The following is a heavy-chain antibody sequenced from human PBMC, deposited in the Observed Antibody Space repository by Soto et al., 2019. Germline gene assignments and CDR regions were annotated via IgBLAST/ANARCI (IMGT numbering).Heavy chain of an antibody. J-gene: IGHJ4*02. CDR3: ARAGGTTVTGLWHFDS. D-gene: IGHD4-17*01. CDR2: IWYDGTQK. V-gene: IGHV3-33*01. CDR1: GFTFNTYS. Sequence: GGSLRLSCEASGFTFNTYSMHWVRQPPGNGLEWLAAIWYDGTQKYYADSVKGRFIISRDNSKKTLYLEMNSLRAEDTDVYYCARAGGTTVTGLWHFDSWGQGTLVTVSS.